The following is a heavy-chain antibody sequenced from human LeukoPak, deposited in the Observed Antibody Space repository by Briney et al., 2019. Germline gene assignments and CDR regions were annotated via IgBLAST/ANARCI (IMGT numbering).Heavy chain of an antibody. J-gene: IGHJ4*02. CDR2: ISWNSGSI. D-gene: IGHD2-15*01. Sequence: PGRSLRLSCAASGFTFDDYAMHWVRQAPGKGLEWVSGISWNSGSIGYADSVKGRFTISRDNAKNSLYLQMNSLRAEDTALYYCATDRRGATWYYFDYWGQGTLVTVSS. V-gene: IGHV3-9*01. CDR1: GFTFDDYA. CDR3: ATDRRGATWYYFDY.